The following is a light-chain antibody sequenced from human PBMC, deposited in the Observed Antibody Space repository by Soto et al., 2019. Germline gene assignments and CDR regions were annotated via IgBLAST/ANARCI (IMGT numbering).Light chain of an antibody. Sequence: SYELTQPPSASVSPGQTARITCGRNNLGSNSVPWYQQKPGQAPGLVVYDDSDRPSGIPERFSGSNSGNTATLTISRVEAGDEGDYYSQVLDSSSDPYVFGTGTKVTVL. J-gene: IGLJ1*01. CDR2: DDS. V-gene: IGLV3-21*02. CDR1: NLGSNS. CDR3: QVLDSSSDPYV.